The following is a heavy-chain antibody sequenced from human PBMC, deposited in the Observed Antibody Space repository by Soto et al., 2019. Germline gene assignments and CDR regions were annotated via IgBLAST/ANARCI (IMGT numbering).Heavy chain of an antibody. CDR2: IYYSGST. J-gene: IGHJ5*02. CDR3: ARRALSVTENQYSSSWYWRCNWFDP. Sequence: SETLSLTCTVSGGSISSSSYYWGWIRQPPGKGLEWIGSIYYSGSTYYNPSLKSRVTISVDTSKNQFSLKLSSVTAADTAVYYCARRALSVTENQYSSSWYWRCNWFDPWGHGTLVTVSS. CDR1: GGSISSSSYY. D-gene: IGHD6-13*01. V-gene: IGHV4-39*01.